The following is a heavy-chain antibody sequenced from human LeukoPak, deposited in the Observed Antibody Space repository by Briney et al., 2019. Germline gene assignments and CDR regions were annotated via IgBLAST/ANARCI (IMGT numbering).Heavy chain of an antibody. CDR1: VYTFTSYG. CDR3: ARDSTYYYDSSGYYYVSVYYMDV. D-gene: IGHD3-22*01. Sequence: ASVKVSCKASVYTFTSYGISWVRQPPGQGLEWMGWINPNSGGTNYAQKFQDRVTMTRDTSISTAYMELSRLRSHDTAVYYCARDSTYYYDSSGYYYVSVYYMDVWGKGTTVTISS. J-gene: IGHJ6*03. V-gene: IGHV1-2*02. CDR2: INPNSGGT.